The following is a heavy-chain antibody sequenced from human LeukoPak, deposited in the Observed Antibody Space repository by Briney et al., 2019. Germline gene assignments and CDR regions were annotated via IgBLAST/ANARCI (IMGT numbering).Heavy chain of an antibody. J-gene: IGHJ3*02. CDR3: ARDWVVRGIDAFDI. V-gene: IGHV3-7*01. D-gene: IGHD3-10*01. CDR2: IKQDGSEK. Sequence: GGSLRLSCAASGFTFSSYWMSWVRQAPGKGLEWVANIKQDGSEKYYVDSVKGRFTISRDNAKNSLYLQMNSLRAEDTAVYYCARDWVVRGIDAFDIWGQGTMVTVSS. CDR1: GFTFSSYW.